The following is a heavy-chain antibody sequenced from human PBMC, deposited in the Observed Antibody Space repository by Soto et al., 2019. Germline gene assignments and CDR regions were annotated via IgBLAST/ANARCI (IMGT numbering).Heavy chain of an antibody. CDR1: GYSFTSYW. V-gene: IGHV5-51*01. J-gene: IGHJ5*02. D-gene: IGHD6-19*01. CDR3: AIAVAAPNWFDP. Sequence: LGESLKISCKGSGYSFTSYWIGWVRQMPGKGLEWMGIIYPGDSDTRYSPSFQGQVTISADKSISTAYLQWSSLKASDTTMHYCAIAVAAPNWFDPWGQGTLVTVSS. CDR2: IYPGDSDT.